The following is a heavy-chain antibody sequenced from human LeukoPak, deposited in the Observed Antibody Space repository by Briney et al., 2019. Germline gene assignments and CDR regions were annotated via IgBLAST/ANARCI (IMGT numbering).Heavy chain of an antibody. Sequence: PGGSLRLSCAASGFTFSSYSMNWVRQAPGKGLEWVSSISSSSSYIYYADSVKGRFTISRDNAKNSLYLQMNSLRAEDTAVYYCARDLGGYGYGPPKYYFDYWGQGTLVTVSS. CDR1: GFTFSSYS. V-gene: IGHV3-21*01. CDR2: ISSSSSYI. J-gene: IGHJ4*02. CDR3: ARDLGGYGYGPPKYYFDY. D-gene: IGHD5-18*01.